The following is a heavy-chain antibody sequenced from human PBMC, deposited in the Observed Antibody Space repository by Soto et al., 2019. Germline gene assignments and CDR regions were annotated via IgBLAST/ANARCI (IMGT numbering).Heavy chain of an antibody. CDR1: GFTFSSYS. V-gene: IGHV3-48*02. D-gene: IGHD3-22*01. CDR2: ISSSSSTI. CDR3: ARDSTYYYDSSGYKFDY. J-gene: IGHJ4*02. Sequence: EVQLVESGGGLVQPGGSLRLSCAASGFTFSSYSMNWVRQAPGKGLDWVSYISSSSSTIYYADSVKGPFTISRDNAKNPLYLQMNSLRDEATAVYYCARDSTYYYDSSGYKFDYWGQGTLVTVSS.